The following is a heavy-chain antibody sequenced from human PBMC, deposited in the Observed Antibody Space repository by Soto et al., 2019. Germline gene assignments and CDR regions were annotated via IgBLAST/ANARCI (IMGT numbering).Heavy chain of an antibody. Sequence: SVKVSCKASGDTFSTYTITWVRQAPGQGLEWMGGIIPRSATSNYAQKFQGRVTITADESTRTAYMELSSLTSEDTAVYYCARDDSGFSGSHYIDYFNYWGQGALVTVSS. CDR2: IIPRSATS. J-gene: IGHJ4*02. V-gene: IGHV1-69*13. CDR3: ARDDSGFSGSHYIDYFNY. CDR1: GDTFSTYT. D-gene: IGHD1-26*01.